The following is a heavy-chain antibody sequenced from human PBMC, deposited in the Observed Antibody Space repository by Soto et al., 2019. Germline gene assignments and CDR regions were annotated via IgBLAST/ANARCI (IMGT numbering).Heavy chain of an antibody. J-gene: IGHJ4*02. Sequence: PGGSLRLSCAASGFTFSSYSMNWVRQAPGKGLEWVSSISSSSSYIYYADSVKGRFTISRDDAKNSLYLQMNSLKTEDTAVYYCSTAFECKGGSCYFDYWGQGTLVTVSS. D-gene: IGHD2-15*01. CDR1: GFTFSSYS. CDR3: STAFECKGGSCYFDY. CDR2: ISSSSSYI. V-gene: IGHV3-21*03.